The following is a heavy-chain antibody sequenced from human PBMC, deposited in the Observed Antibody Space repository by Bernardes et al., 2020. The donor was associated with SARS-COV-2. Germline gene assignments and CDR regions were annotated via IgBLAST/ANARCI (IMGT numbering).Heavy chain of an antibody. CDR1: GFSFSDYY. J-gene: IGHJ4*02. CDR2: ISRSDRRGESSE. D-gene: IGHD2-8*01. V-gene: IGHV3-11*01. Sequence: GGSLRLSCAASGFSFSDYYMSWIRQIPGKGLEWLAFISRSDRRGESSESYEDSVKGRFTISRDNAMNSLFLQMNSLSAADSAVYYCAREDMNTNSFDYWGQGTPVTVSS. CDR3: AREDMNTNSFDY.